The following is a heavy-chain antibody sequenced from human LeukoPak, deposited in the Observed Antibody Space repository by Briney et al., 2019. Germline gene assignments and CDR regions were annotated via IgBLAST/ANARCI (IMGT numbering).Heavy chain of an antibody. CDR2: ISWNSGSI. CDR3: AKALGEWLLLPHFDY. D-gene: IGHD3-3*01. V-gene: IGHV3-9*01. J-gene: IGHJ4*02. Sequence: XLXXXXSGFXXXDYAMHWVRQAPGKGLEWVSGISWNSGSIGYADSVKGRFTISRDNAKNSLYLQMNSLRAEDTALYYCAKALGEWLLLPHFDYWGQGTLVTVSS. CDR1: GFXXXDYA.